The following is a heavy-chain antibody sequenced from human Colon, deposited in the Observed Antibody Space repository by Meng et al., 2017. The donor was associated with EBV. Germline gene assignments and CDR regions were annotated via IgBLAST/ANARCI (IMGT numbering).Heavy chain of an antibody. CDR3: ASSDCSGGTCYLDC. V-gene: IGHV4-34*01. Sequence: QVQLNEGGAGLLKPSETLSPTCTVYGGSFSDSYWTWIRQPPGKGLEWIGEINHVGSTTYNPSLKSRVTISVDTSKNQSSLKLSSVTAADAAVYYCASSDCSGGTCYLDCWGQGTLVTVSS. CDR1: GGSFSDSY. D-gene: IGHD2-15*01. J-gene: IGHJ4*02. CDR2: INHVGST.